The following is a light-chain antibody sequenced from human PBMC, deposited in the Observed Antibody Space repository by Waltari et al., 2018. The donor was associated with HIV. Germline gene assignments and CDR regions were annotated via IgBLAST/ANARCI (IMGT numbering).Light chain of an antibody. V-gene: IGKV3-11*01. J-gene: IGKJ4*01. CDR2: DAS. Sequence: EIVLTQSPATLSLSPGESATLPCRASQSVSSYLAWYQQKPCQAPRLLIYDASNRAIVIPARFSGSGSGTDFTLTISSLEPEDFAVYYCQQRNNWPPVTFGGGTKVEIK. CDR1: QSVSSY. CDR3: QQRNNWPPVT.